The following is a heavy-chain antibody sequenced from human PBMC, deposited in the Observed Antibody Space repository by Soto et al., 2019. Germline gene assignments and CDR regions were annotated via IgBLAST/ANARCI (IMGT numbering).Heavy chain of an antibody. CDR2: ISSNGGST. V-gene: IGHV3-64D*08. CDR3: VKAAQGIAARPHFDY. Sequence: GGSLRLSCSASGFTFSSYAMHWVRQAPGKGLEYVSAISSNGGSTYYADSVKGRFTISRDNSKNTLYLQMSSLRAEDTAVYYCVKAAQGIAARPHFDYWGQGTLVTVSS. J-gene: IGHJ4*02. D-gene: IGHD6-6*01. CDR1: GFTFSSYA.